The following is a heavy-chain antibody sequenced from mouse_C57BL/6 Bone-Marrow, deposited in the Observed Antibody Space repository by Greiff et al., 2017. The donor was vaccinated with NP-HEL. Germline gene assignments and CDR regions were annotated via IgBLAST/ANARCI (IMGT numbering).Heavy chain of an antibody. CDR2: IDPSDSYT. D-gene: IGHD1-1*01. Sequence: QVQLKQPGAELVRPGTSVKLSCKASGYTFTSYWLHWVKQRPGQGLEWIGVIDPSDSYTNYNQKFKGKATLTVDTSSSTAYMQLSSLTSEDSAVYYCARWGGYGSRYWYFDVWGTGTTVTVSS. CDR1: GYTFTSYW. J-gene: IGHJ1*03. CDR3: ARWGGYGSRYWYFDV. V-gene: IGHV1-59*01.